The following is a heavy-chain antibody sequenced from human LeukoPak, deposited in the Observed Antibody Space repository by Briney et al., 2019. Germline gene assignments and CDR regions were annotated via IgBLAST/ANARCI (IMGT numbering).Heavy chain of an antibody. CDR2: ISWNSGSI. Sequence: PGGSLRLSCAASGFTFDDYAMHWVRQAPGKGLEWVSGISWNSGSIGYADSVKGRFTISRDNAKNTLYLQMNSLRAEDTAVYYCAKGTPPFDYWGQGTLDTVSS. CDR3: AKGTPPFDY. V-gene: IGHV3-9*01. CDR1: GFTFDDYA. J-gene: IGHJ4*02.